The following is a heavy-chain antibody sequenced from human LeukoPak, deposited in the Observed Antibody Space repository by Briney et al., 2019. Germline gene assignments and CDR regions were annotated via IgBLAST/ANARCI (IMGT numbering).Heavy chain of an antibody. CDR2: ISGSAGII. D-gene: IGHD3-22*01. CDR3: AKDYYVPNY. CDR1: GFTFSSYT. Sequence: GGSLRLSCAASGFTFSSYTMSWVRQAPGKGLEWVSAISGSAGIIYDADSVKGRFTISRDNSKNTLYLQMNSLRAEDTAAYYCAKDYYVPNYWGQGTLVTVSS. V-gene: IGHV3-23*01. J-gene: IGHJ4*02.